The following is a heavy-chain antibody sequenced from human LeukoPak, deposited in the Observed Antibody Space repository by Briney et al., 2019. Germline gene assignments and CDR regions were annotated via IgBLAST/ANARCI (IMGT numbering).Heavy chain of an antibody. Sequence: ASVKVSCKASGYTFTGYYIHWVRQAPGQGLEWMGWINPDSGGTKSAQKFQGRVTMTTDTSISTAYMELRSLTSDDTAVYYCARPDRLRTVDYWGQGTLVTVSS. J-gene: IGHJ4*02. CDR1: GYTFTGYY. CDR3: ARPDRLRTVDY. CDR2: INPDSGGT. V-gene: IGHV1-2*02.